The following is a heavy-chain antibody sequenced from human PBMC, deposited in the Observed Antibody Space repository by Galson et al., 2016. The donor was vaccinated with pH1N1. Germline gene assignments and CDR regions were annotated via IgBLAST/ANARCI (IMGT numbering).Heavy chain of an antibody. CDR3: VRAFHSNSWYYFVY. CDR2: VYGDGRT. V-gene: IGHV3-53*01. CDR1: GFSVSKNY. D-gene: IGHD6-13*01. J-gene: IGHJ4*02. Sequence: SLRLSCAVFGFSVSKNYMSWVRQAPGKGLEWVAVVYGDGRTFYGDSVKGRFTISRDNAKSSVFLQMNSLSAEDTALYYCVRAFHSNSWYYFVYWGQGTLVAVSS.